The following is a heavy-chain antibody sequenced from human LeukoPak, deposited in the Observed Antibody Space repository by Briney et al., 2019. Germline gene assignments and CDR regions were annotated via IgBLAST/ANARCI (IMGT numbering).Heavy chain of an antibody. Sequence: SQTLSLTCAISGDSVPSNSAAWNWIRHSPSTGLEWLGRTYYRSKWYNDYAVSVKRRITSNRDKSNDQFSLQLNTRTPEHTAVYYCARDRSGGSGWYPYYYYMDVWGKGTTVTISS. D-gene: IGHD6-19*01. CDR3: ARDRSGGSGWYPYYYYMDV. V-gene: IGHV6-1*01. CDR1: GDSVPSNSAA. CDR2: TYYRSKWYN. J-gene: IGHJ6*03.